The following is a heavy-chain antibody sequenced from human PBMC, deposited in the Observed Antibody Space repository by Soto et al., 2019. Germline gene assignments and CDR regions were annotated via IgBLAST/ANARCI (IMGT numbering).Heavy chain of an antibody. D-gene: IGHD3-3*01. CDR2: IYYSGST. CDR3: ASTYYDFWSGYYGFDY. Sequence: PSETLSLTCTVSGGSISSGGYYWSWIRQHPGKGLEWIGYIYYSGSTNYNPSLKSRVTISVDTSKNQFSLKLSSVTAADTAVYYCASTYYDFWSGYYGFDYWGQGTLVTVSS. J-gene: IGHJ4*02. V-gene: IGHV4-61*08. CDR1: GGSISSGGYY.